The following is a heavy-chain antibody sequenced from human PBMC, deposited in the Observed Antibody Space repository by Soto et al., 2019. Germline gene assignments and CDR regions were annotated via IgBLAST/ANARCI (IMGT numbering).Heavy chain of an antibody. Sequence: SETLSLTCTVSGGSISSGGYYWSWIRQHPGKGLEWIGYIYYSGSTYYNPSLKSRVTISVDTSKNQFSLKLSSVTAADTAVYYFARDQRSDILTGYSFHAFDIWGQGTMVTVSS. CDR1: GGSISSGGYY. J-gene: IGHJ3*02. CDR3: ARDQRSDILTGYSFHAFDI. V-gene: IGHV4-31*03. CDR2: IYYSGST. D-gene: IGHD3-9*01.